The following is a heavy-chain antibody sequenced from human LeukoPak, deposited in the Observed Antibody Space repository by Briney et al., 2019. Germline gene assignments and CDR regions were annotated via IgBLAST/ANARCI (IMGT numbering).Heavy chain of an antibody. CDR3: ARAAPAYSSSWYWFDP. V-gene: IGHV4-4*07. CDR1: GGSISSYY. Sequence: SESLSLTCTVSGGSISSYYWSWIRQPAGKGLEWIGRIYTSGSTNYNPSLKSRVTMSVDTSKNQFSLKLSSVTAADTAVYYCARAAPAYSSSWYWFDPWGQGTLVTVSS. CDR2: IYTSGST. D-gene: IGHD6-13*01. J-gene: IGHJ5*02.